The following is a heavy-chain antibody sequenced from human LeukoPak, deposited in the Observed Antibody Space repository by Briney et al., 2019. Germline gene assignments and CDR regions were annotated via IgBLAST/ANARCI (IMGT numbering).Heavy chain of an antibody. CDR3: AARTTVDRGAFDI. Sequence: PSGTLSLTCAVSGGSISSSYWWSWIRQPPGKGLERIGSIYYSGSTYYNPSLKSRVTISVDTSKNQFSLKLSSVTAADTAVYYCAARTTVDRGAFDIWGQGTMVTVSS. D-gene: IGHD4-23*01. CDR1: GGSISSSYW. CDR2: IYYSGST. J-gene: IGHJ3*02. V-gene: IGHV4-4*02.